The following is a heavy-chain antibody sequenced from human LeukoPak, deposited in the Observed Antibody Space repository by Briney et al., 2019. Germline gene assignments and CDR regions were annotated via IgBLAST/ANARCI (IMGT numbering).Heavy chain of an antibody. V-gene: IGHV1-8*01. J-gene: IGHJ4*02. CDR3: AIYRFRNDY. Sequence: ASVKVSSKASGYTFTSYDINWVRQAPGQGLEGMGWMNPNSGNTGYAQKFQGRVTMTRNTSISTAYMELSSLRSEDTAVYHCAIYRFRNDYWGQGTLVTVSS. D-gene: IGHD3-16*01. CDR2: MNPNSGNT. CDR1: GYTFTSYD.